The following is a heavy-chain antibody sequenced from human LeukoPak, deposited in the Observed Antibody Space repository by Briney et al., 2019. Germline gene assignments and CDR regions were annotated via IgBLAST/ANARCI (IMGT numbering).Heavy chain of an antibody. CDR1: GYTFTGHY. D-gene: IGHD3-16*01. CDR2: INPKNGGS. Sequence: ASVKVSCKASGYTFTGHYIHWVRQAPGQGLEWVGWINPKNGGSNYAQKFQGRVTMTRDRSISTAYMELNRLTSDDTAVYYCARDSYGSDYWGQGTLVTVSS. CDR3: ARDSYGSDY. J-gene: IGHJ4*02. V-gene: IGHV1-2*02.